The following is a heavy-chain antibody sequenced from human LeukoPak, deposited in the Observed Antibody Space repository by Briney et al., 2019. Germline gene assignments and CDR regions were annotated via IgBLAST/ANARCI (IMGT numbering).Heavy chain of an antibody. J-gene: IGHJ4*02. V-gene: IGHV3-49*04. CDR1: GFTFGDYA. CDR2: IRSKAYGGTT. D-gene: IGHD5-24*01. CDR3: TREGDGYNRYFDN. Sequence: GGSLRLSCIGSGFTFGDYAMSWVRQAPGKGLEWVGFIRSKAYGGTTEYAASVKGRFTISRDDSKSIAYLQMNSLKTEDTAVYYCTREGDGYNRYFDNWGQGTLVIVSS.